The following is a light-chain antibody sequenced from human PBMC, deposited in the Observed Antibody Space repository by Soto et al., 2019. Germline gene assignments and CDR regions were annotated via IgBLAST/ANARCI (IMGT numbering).Light chain of an antibody. CDR1: QSVGSR. V-gene: IGKV3-15*01. J-gene: IGKJ1*01. CDR3: QQYNDWPRT. Sequence: VMTQSPVTLSLSPGERATLSCRASQSVGSRLAWYQQKPGQAPRLLIYGASNRATGIPARFTGSGSGTEFTLTISSLQSEDFAFYYCQQYNDWPRTFGPGTKVDIK. CDR2: GAS.